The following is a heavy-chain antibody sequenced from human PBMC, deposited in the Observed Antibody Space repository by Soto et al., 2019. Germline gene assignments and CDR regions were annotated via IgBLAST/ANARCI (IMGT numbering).Heavy chain of an antibody. CDR2: IYHSGST. CDR3: AAGGGLPRYY. CDR1: GGSISSGGYS. V-gene: IGHV4-30-2*01. D-gene: IGHD5-12*01. Sequence: QLQLQESGSGLVKPSQTLSLTCAVSGGSISSGGYSWSWIRQPPGKGLEWIGYIYHSGSTYYNPSRKSRGTISVDKSKNQFSLKLSSVTAADTAVYYCAAGGGLPRYYWGQGTLVTVSS. J-gene: IGHJ4*02.